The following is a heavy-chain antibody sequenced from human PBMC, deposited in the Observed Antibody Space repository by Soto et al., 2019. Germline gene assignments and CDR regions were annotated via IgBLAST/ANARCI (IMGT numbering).Heavy chain of an antibody. D-gene: IGHD4-17*01. V-gene: IGHV3-48*01. CDR1: GFTFSSYS. CDR3: AREADYVNWFDP. J-gene: IGHJ5*02. CDR2: ISSSSSTI. Sequence: EVQLVESGGGLVQPGGSLRLSCAASGFTFSSYSMNWVRQAPGNVLEWVSYISSSSSTIYYADSVKGRFTISRDNDKNSLYLQMNSLRAEDTAVYYCAREADYVNWFDPWGQGTLVTVSS.